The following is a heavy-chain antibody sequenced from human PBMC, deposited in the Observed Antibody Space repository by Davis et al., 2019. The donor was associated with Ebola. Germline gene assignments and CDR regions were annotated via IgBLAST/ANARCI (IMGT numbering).Heavy chain of an antibody. Sequence: SETLSLTCTVSGGSISSYYWSWIRQHPGKGLAWIGYIYYSGSTYYHPSLKSRFTISVDTSKNQLSLKLSSVTAADPAVYYFARHAGYIWFDPWGQGTLVTVSS. D-gene: IGHD6-13*01. J-gene: IGHJ5*02. V-gene: IGHV4-59*06. CDR2: IYYSGST. CDR1: GGSISSYY. CDR3: ARHAGYIWFDP.